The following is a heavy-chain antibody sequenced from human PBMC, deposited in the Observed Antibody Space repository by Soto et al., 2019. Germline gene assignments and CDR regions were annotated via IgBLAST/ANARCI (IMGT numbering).Heavy chain of an antibody. CDR2: ISTSSGAI. D-gene: IGHD3-3*02. V-gene: IGHV3-48*03. J-gene: IGHJ4*01. CDR1: RFTCSSYE. CDR3: ARDRLSMVAGITSFFEY. Sequence: PVGSLRLSCEGSRFTCSSYEMNWVRQAPGKGLEWISYISTSSGAILYAGTVKGRFTISRDNSKHLLSLEMISLRDEDTAVYYCARDRLSMVAGITSFFEYWDQGTPVTASS.